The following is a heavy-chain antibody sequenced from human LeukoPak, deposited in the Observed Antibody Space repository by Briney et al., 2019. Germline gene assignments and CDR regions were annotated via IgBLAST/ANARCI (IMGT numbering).Heavy chain of an antibody. D-gene: IGHD6-19*01. Sequence: ASVKVSCKASGYTFTSYGISWVRQAPGQGLEWMGWINPNSGGTNYAQKFQGRVTMTRDTSISTAYMDLSRLRSDDTAVYYCASAQSGYSSGWATFNFDYWGQGTLVTVSS. CDR2: INPNSGGT. V-gene: IGHV1-2*02. J-gene: IGHJ4*02. CDR1: GYTFTSYG. CDR3: ASAQSGYSSGWATFNFDY.